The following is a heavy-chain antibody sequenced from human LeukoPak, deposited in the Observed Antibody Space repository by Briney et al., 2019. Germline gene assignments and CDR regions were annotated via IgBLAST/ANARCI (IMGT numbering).Heavy chain of an antibody. J-gene: IGHJ4*02. V-gene: IGHV1-69*04. CDR2: IIPILGIA. CDR3: AREPGYDSSGKYFDY. Sequence: SVKVSCKASGGTFSSYAISWVRQAPGQGLEWMGRIIPILGIANYAQKFQGRVTITAHKSTSTAYMELSSLRSEDTAVYYCAREPGYDSSGKYFDYWGQGTLVTVSS. D-gene: IGHD3-22*01. CDR1: GGTFSSYA.